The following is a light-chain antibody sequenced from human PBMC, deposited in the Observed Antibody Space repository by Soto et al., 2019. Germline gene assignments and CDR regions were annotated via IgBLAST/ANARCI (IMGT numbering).Light chain of an antibody. CDR3: QQYHSYSLT. CDR2: RAS. V-gene: IGKV1-5*03. CDR1: QNIGDS. Sequence: DLQMTQSPSTVSASVGDRVTITCRARQNIGDSLAWYQQKPGKGPKVLIYRASSLESGVPPRFSGSGAGTEFTLTISSLQPDDFGTYYCQQYHSYSLTFGQGTKVEIK. J-gene: IGKJ1*01.